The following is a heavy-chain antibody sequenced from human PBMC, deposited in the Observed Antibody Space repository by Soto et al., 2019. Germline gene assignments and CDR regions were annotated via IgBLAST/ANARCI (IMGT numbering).Heavy chain of an antibody. Sequence: TSETLSLTCSFSCGSLSGHYWSFIRHPRGKGLEWIGEINDSASIKARPSLESRVTISLDTSKNQFSLRLSSVTAADTAVYYCARGEKSSGYYLHYFDCWGPGSLVTV. V-gene: IGHV4-34*01. J-gene: IGHJ4*02. CDR3: ARGEKSSGYYLHYFDC. D-gene: IGHD3-22*01. CDR2: INDSASI. CDR1: CGSLSGHY.